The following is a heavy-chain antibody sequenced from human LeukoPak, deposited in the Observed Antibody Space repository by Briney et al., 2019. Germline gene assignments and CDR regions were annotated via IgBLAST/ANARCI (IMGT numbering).Heavy chain of an antibody. CDR3: ARSLYNYMDV. V-gene: IGHV4-59*01. J-gene: IGHJ6*03. CDR2: IYYSGST. CDR1: GYSITRAYN. Sequence: KSSETLSLTCTVSGYSITRAYNWGWVRQPPGKGLEWIGYIYYSGSTKYNPSLKSRVTISVDTSRNQFSLRLSSVTATDTAVYYCARSLYNYMDVWGKGTTVTVSS.